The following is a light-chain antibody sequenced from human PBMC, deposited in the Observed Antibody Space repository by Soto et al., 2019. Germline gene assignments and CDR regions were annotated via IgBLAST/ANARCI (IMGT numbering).Light chain of an antibody. Sequence: QMTQSPSTLSASVGDRVTITCRASQGLRIWLAWYQQKPGKAPKLLIYDASSLASGVPSRFSGSGSGTEFTLTITSLQPDDFATYYCQQYYTYQYTFGQGTKLEIK. CDR2: DAS. J-gene: IGKJ2*01. CDR1: QGLRIW. V-gene: IGKV1-5*01. CDR3: QQYYTYQYT.